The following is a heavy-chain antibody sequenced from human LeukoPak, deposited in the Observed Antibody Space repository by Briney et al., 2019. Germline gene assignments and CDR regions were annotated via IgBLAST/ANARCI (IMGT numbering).Heavy chain of an antibody. V-gene: IGHV4-59*01. CDR3: ARYGMTTVTAWGFDY. D-gene: IGHD4-17*01. Sequence: SETLSLTCTVSGGSISSYCWSWIRQPPGKGLEWIGYIYYTGSIMYNPSLKTRVTMSVDTSKNQFSLKVRSVTAADTAVYYCARYGMTTVTAWGFDYWGQGTLVTVSS. J-gene: IGHJ4*02. CDR1: GGSISSYC. CDR2: IYYTGSI.